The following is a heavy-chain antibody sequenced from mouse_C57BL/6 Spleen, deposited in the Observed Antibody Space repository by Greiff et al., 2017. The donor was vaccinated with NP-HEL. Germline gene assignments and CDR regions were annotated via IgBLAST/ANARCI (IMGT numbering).Heavy chain of an antibody. J-gene: IGHJ2*01. V-gene: IGHV1-26*01. D-gene: IGHD4-1*01. CDR1: GYTFTDYY. Sequence: VQLQQSGPELVKPGASVKISCKASGYTFTDYYMNWVKQSHGKSLEWIGDINPNNGGTSYIQKFKGKATLTVDKSSSTAYMELRSLTSEDSAVYYCARGDWAEDYWGQGTTLTVSS. CDR2: INPNNGGT. CDR3: ARGDWAEDY.